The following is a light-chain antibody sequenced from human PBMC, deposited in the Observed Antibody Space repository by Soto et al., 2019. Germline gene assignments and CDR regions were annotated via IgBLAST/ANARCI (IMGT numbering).Light chain of an antibody. V-gene: IGKV3-15*01. CDR3: QQYNNWPPLT. J-gene: IGKJ4*01. CDR1: QNINTN. Sequence: EIEMTQSPATLSLSPGERATLSCRASQNINTNLAWYQQYPGRAPRLFIYHTSPRATGIPDRFSGSGSGTEFTLTINSLQSEDVAVYYCQQYNNWPPLTFGGGTKVDIK. CDR2: HTS.